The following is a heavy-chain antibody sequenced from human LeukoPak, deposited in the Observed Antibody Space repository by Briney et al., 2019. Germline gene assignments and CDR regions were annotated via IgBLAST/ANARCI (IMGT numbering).Heavy chain of an antibody. CDR1: GGSMSSSTYY. V-gene: IGHV4-39*01. J-gene: IGHJ4*02. D-gene: IGHD2-8*01. CDR2: ISYSGST. Sequence: PSETLSLTCTVSGGSMSSSTYYWGWIRQPPGKGLEWIGSISYSGSTYYNPSLKSRVTLSVATSNNQFSLNVNSVTAADTAVYYCGRSFDAKSVGYWGQGTLVTVSS. CDR3: GRSFDAKSVGY.